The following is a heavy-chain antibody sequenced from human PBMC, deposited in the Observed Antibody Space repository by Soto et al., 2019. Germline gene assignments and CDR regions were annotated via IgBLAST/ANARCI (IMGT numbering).Heavy chain of an antibody. Sequence: PFETLSLTCTVSGASISSYFWTWIRQPAGKGLDWIGRISTSGTTNYNPSLKSRVTMSVDTSKNHFSLNLSSVTAADTAVYYCAREAGPDRWFDPWGQGTLVTVSS. CDR1: GASISSYF. CDR3: AREAGPDRWFDP. D-gene: IGHD6-19*01. CDR2: ISTSGTT. J-gene: IGHJ5*02. V-gene: IGHV4-4*07.